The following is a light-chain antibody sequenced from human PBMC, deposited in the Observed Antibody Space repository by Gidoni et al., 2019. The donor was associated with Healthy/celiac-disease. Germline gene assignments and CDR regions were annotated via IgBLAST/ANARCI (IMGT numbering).Light chain of an antibody. Sequence: QTTQSPSSLSASVGDRVTITCRASQSIISYLNWYQQKPGKAPKLLIYAASSLQSGVPSRFIGSGSGTDFTLTIISLQPEDFATYYCQQSYSTPPYTFGQGTKLEIK. CDR2: AAS. CDR1: QSIISY. CDR3: QQSYSTPPYT. J-gene: IGKJ2*01. V-gene: IGKV1-39*01.